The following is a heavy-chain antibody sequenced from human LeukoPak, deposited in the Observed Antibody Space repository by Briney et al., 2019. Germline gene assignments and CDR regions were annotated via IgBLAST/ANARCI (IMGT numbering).Heavy chain of an antibody. V-gene: IGHV3-48*04. Sequence: GGSLRLSCAASGFTFSSHGMSWVRQAPGKGLEWVSYISSSGSTIYYADSVKGRFTISRDNAKNSLYLQMNSLRAEDTSLYYCATDGSSWDLDYWGQGTLVTVSS. CDR2: ISSSGSTI. J-gene: IGHJ4*02. CDR1: GFTFSSHG. D-gene: IGHD6-13*01. CDR3: ATDGSSWDLDY.